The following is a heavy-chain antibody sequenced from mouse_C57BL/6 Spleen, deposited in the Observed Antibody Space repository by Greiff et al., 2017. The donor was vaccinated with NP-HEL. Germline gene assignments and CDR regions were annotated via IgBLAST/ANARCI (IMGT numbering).Heavy chain of an antibody. CDR2: IWSDGST. V-gene: IGHV2-6-1*01. CDR1: GFSLTSYG. Sequence: QVQLKESGPGLVAPSQSLSITCTVSGFSLTSYGVHWVRQPPGKGLEWLVVIWSDGSTTYNSALKSRLSISKDNSKSQVFLKMNSLQTDDTAMYYCARHYDYDERDYAMDYWGQGTSVTVSS. D-gene: IGHD2-4*01. J-gene: IGHJ4*01. CDR3: ARHYDYDERDYAMDY.